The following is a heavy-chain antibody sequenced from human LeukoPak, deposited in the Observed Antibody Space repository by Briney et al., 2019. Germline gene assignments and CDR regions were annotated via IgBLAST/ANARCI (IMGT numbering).Heavy chain of an antibody. CDR3: ARDQNHSGGFDY. CDR2: INPSGDST. CDR1: GYTFTGDY. V-gene: IGHV1-46*01. D-gene: IGHD2-21*01. Sequence: GASVRVSCKASGYTFTGDYMHWVRQAPGQGLDWMGIINPSGDSTSYAQKFQGRVTMTRDTSTSTVYMELSSLRSEDTAVYYCARDQNHSGGFDYWGQGTLVTVSS. J-gene: IGHJ4*02.